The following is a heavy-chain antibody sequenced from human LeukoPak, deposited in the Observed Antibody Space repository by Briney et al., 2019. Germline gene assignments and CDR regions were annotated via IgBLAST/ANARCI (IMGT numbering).Heavy chain of an antibody. J-gene: IGHJ2*01. CDR1: GGSIGSHY. CDR3: TREHKEGDWNVPGWYFDL. V-gene: IGHV4-59*11. CDR2: DYYTGST. D-gene: IGHD3-16*01. Sequence: SETLSLTCTVSGGSIGSHYWTWIRQPQGKGLEFIGNDYYTGSTKYNPSLKSRVTISVDTSKNQFSLKLSSVTAADTAVYYCTREHKEGDWNVPGWYFDLWGRGTLVAVSS.